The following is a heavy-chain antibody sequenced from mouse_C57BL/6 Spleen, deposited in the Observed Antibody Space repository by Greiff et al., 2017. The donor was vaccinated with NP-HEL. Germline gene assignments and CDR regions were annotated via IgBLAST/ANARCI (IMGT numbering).Heavy chain of an antibody. J-gene: IGHJ4*01. Sequence: EVQVVESGGDLVKPGGSLKLSCAASGFTFSSYGMSWVRQTPDKRLEWVATISSGGSYTYYPDSVKGRFTISRDNAKNTLYLQMSSLKSEDTAMYYCARHGEYGTPYYAMDYWGQGTSVTVSS. CDR1: GFTFSSYG. D-gene: IGHD2-10*02. CDR3: ARHGEYGTPYYAMDY. CDR2: ISSGGSYT. V-gene: IGHV5-6*01.